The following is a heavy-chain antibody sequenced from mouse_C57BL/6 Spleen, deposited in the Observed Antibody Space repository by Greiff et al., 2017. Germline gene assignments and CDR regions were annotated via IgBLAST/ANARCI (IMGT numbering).Heavy chain of an antibody. V-gene: IGHV3-6*01. CDR2: ISYDGSN. CDR1: GYSITSGYY. J-gene: IGHJ2*01. Sequence: EVQRVESGPGLVKPSQSLSLTCSVTGYSITSGYYWNWIRQFPGNKLEWMGYISYDGSNNYNPSLKNRISITRDTSKNQFFLKLNSVTTEDTATYYCARDYDYDWGYFDYWGQGTTLTVSS. D-gene: IGHD2-4*01. CDR3: ARDYDYDWGYFDY.